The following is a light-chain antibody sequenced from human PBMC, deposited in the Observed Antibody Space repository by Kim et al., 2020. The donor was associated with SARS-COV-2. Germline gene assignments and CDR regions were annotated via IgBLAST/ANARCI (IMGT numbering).Light chain of an antibody. J-gene: IGLJ1*01. V-gene: IGLV2-14*03. CDR1: SADIGTYDY. Sequence: GQSITISCTGTSADIGTYDYVSWYQHHPGKAPKLVLYDVSHRPSGVSNRFSGSKSGNTASLTISGLQTEDEADYYCKSYTGTSALVFGSGTKVTVL. CDR3: KSYTGTSALV. CDR2: DVS.